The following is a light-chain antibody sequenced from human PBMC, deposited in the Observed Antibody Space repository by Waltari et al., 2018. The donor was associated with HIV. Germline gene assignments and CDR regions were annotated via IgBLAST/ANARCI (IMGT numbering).Light chain of an antibody. J-gene: IGLJ3*02. CDR2: RNG. V-gene: IGLV1-47*01. Sequence: QSVLTQPPSASGTPGQRVSISCSGSSSNIGSNYVYWYQQLPGTAPKLLMYRNGERPSGVPDRFSGSKSGTSASLAISGLRSEDEADYYCAAWDDSLSAWVFGGGTKLTVL. CDR3: AAWDDSLSAWV. CDR1: SSNIGSNY.